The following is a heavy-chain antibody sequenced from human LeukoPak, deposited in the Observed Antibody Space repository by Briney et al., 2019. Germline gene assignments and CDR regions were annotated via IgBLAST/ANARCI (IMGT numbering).Heavy chain of an antibody. J-gene: IGHJ6*02. Sequence: SETLSLTCTVSGGSISSYYWSWIRQPPGKGLEWIGSIYYSGSTNYIPSLKSRVTISVDTSKNQFSLKLSSVTAAGTAVYYCARDRIVVVPAADYYYYYGMDVWGQGTTVTVSS. CDR3: ARDRIVVVPAADYYYYYGMDV. V-gene: IGHV4-59*01. D-gene: IGHD2-2*01. CDR2: IYYSGST. CDR1: GGSISSYY.